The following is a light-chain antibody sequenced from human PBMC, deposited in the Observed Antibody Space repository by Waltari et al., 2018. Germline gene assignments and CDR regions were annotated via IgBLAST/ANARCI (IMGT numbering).Light chain of an antibody. Sequence: QSVLTQPPSASGTPGQRVTISCSGSYSNIGSNYVYWYQQLPGTAPKLLIFNNNHRPSGVPDRFSGSKSGTSASRAIRGLRSEDEADYYCAAWDDTLRGVFGGGTRLAVL. CDR2: NNN. CDR3: AAWDDTLRGV. V-gene: IGLV1-47*01. J-gene: IGLJ2*01. CDR1: YSNIGSNY.